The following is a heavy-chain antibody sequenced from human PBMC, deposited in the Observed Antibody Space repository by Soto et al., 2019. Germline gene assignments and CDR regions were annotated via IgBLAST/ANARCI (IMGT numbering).Heavy chain of an antibody. Sequence: PSETLSLTCAVYGGSFSGYYWSWIRQPPGKGLEWIGEINHSGSTNFNPSLKSRVTISVDTSKNQFSLKLSSVTAADTAVYYCARGDSYGYLDYWGQGTLVTVSS. D-gene: IGHD5-18*01. J-gene: IGHJ4*02. CDR1: GGSFSGYY. CDR2: INHSGST. V-gene: IGHV4-34*01. CDR3: ARGDSYGYLDY.